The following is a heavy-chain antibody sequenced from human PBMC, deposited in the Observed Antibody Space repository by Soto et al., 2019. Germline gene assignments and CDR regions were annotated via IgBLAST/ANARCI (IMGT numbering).Heavy chain of an antibody. CDR3: ARYNSGHSDY. J-gene: IGHJ4*02. D-gene: IGHD1-26*01. Sequence: QVYLVQSGGGVVQPGRSLRLSCAASGFTFRNYGMHWVRQAPGRGLEWVAVIWFDGSEIYYADSVKGRFTISRDNSNSAVFPQMDYLRAEDTAMYYCARYNSGHSDYWGQGTPVTVSS. V-gene: IGHV3-33*01. CDR2: IWFDGSEI. CDR1: GFTFRNYG.